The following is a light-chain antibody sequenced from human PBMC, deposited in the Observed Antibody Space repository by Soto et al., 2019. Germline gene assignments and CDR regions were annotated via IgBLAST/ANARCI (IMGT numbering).Light chain of an antibody. Sequence: QSVLTQPPSVSGAPGQRGTISCTGSSSNIGAGYAVHWYQQLPGTAPKLLIYANSNRPSGVPDRFSGSKSGASASLAITGLQAEDEADYYCQSYDSSLIGSVFGGGTQLTVL. CDR3: QSYDSSLIGSV. CDR1: SSNIGAGYA. J-gene: IGLJ7*01. CDR2: ANS. V-gene: IGLV1-40*01.